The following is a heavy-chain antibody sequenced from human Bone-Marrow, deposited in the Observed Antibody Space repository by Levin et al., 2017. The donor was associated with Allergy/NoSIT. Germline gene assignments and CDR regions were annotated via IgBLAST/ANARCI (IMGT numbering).Heavy chain of an antibody. D-gene: IGHD2-21*02. J-gene: IGHJ4*01. CDR3: ARDQVVTTSFFDY. Sequence: SETLSLTCAVSGSSVSNTNYYWGWIRQSPGKGLEWIGSVHYLRSTHYNPSFTARVTMSLDTSKNQFSLRLSSVSAADTAVYYCARDQVVTTSFFDYWGHGILVTVSS. CDR2: VHYLRST. CDR1: GSSVSNTNYY. V-gene: IGHV4-39*07.